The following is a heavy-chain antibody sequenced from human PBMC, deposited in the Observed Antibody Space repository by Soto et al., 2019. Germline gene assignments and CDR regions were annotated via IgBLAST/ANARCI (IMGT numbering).Heavy chain of an antibody. CDR2: ISYDGSNK. J-gene: IGHJ6*02. CDR3: AKMHHDRGTYHYYYGMDV. D-gene: IGHD1-26*01. CDR1: GFTFSSYG. Sequence: TGGSLRLSCAASGFTFSSYGMHWVRQAPGKGLEWVAVISYDGSNKYYADSVKGRFTISRDNSKNTLFLQMNSLRVEDTALYYCAKMHHDRGTYHYYYGMDVWGQGTTVTVSS. V-gene: IGHV3-30*18.